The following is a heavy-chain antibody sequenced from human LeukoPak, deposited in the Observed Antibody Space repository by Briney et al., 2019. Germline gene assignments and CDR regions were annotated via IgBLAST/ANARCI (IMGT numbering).Heavy chain of an antibody. Sequence: SETLSLTCTVSGGSISSYYWSWVRQPPGKGLEWIGYIYYSGSTNYNPSLKSRVTISVDTSKNQFSLKLSSVTAADTAVYYCARSVGATHYWGQGTLVTVSS. CDR2: IYYSGST. V-gene: IGHV4-59*01. J-gene: IGHJ4*02. CDR1: GGSISSYY. D-gene: IGHD1-26*01. CDR3: ARSVGATHY.